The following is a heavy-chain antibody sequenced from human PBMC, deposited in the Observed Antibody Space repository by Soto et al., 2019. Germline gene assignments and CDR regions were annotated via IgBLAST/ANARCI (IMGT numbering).Heavy chain of an antibody. CDR2: ISSNSDTI. V-gene: IGHV3-9*01. D-gene: IGHD4-17*01. CDR1: GFTVDDYA. Sequence: DVQLVESGGGLVQPGRSLRLSCAASGFTVDDYAMHWVRQAPGKGLEWVSGISSNSDTIDYADSVKGRFTISRDNAKNXXFLQMNSLRPEDTAFYYCAKDMKWGGMTTIHYFDSWGQGTLVTVSS. J-gene: IGHJ4*02. CDR3: AKDMKWGGMTTIHYFDS.